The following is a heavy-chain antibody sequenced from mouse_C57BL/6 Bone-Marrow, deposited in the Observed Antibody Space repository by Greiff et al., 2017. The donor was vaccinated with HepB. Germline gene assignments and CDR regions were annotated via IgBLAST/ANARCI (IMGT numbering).Heavy chain of an antibody. J-gene: IGHJ4*01. CDR3: AREGYYGSSPYYAMDY. CDR2: INPNNGGT. CDR1: GYTFTDYN. Sequence: EVQLQHSGPELVKPGASVKIPCKASGYTFTDYNMDWVKQSHGKSLEWIGDINPNNGGTIYNQKFKGKATLTVDKSSSTAYMELRSLTSEDTAVYYCAREGYYGSSPYYAMDYWGQGTSVTVSS. D-gene: IGHD1-1*01. V-gene: IGHV1-18*01.